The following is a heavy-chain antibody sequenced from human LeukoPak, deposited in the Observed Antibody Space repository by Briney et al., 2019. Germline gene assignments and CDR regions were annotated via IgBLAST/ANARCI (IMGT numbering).Heavy chain of an antibody. V-gene: IGHV4-59*11. Sequence: PSETLSLTCTVSGGSISSHYWSWIRQPPGKGLEWIGYIYYSGSTNYNPSLKSRVTISVDTSKNQFSLKLSSVTAADTAVYYCARANYDSRAVWFDPWGQGTLVTVSP. CDR3: ARANYDSRAVWFDP. CDR1: GGSISSHY. J-gene: IGHJ5*02. CDR2: IYYSGST. D-gene: IGHD3-3*01.